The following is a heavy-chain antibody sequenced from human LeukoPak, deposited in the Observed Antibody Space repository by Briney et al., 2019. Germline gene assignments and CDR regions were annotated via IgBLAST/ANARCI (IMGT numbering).Heavy chain of an antibody. J-gene: IGHJ5*02. CDR1: GYSISSGFY. V-gene: IGHV4-38-2*02. CDR2: MFHSGST. CDR3: ARDSGTYHTLNS. D-gene: IGHD1-26*01. Sequence: PSETRSLTCAVSGYSISSGFYWGWIRQTPGKGLKWIASMFHSGSTYYNPSLKTRVAISVDTSKNQFSLKLTSVTAADTAIYYCARDSGTYHTLNSWGQGTLVTVSS.